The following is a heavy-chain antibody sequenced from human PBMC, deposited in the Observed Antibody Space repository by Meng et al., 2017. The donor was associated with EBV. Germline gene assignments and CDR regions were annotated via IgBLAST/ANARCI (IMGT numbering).Heavy chain of an antibody. J-gene: IGHJ4*02. CDR1: GFTFSRYA. CDR2: ISGSGGST. Sequence: VQVLGSGGVLVQPGGSLSLSCAASGFTFSRYAMSWVRQAPGKGLEWVSAISGSGGSTYYADSVKGRFTISRDNSKNTLYLQMNSLRAEDTAVYYCAKRITMIVVVITDWGQGTLVTVSS. CDR3: AKRITMIVVVITD. D-gene: IGHD3-22*01. V-gene: IGHV3-23*01.